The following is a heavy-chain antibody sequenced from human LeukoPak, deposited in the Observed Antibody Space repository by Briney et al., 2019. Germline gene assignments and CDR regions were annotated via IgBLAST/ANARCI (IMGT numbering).Heavy chain of an antibody. Sequence: GGSLRLSCAASGFTFSSYWMHWVRQAPGKGLEWVANIKQDGSEKFYVDSVKGRFTLSRDNAKNSLFLQMNSLRAEDTAVYYCARDYYGSGWYGDYWGQGTLVTVSS. V-gene: IGHV3-7*04. CDR1: GFTFSSYW. CDR2: IKQDGSEK. CDR3: ARDYYGSGWYGDY. D-gene: IGHD6-19*01. J-gene: IGHJ4*02.